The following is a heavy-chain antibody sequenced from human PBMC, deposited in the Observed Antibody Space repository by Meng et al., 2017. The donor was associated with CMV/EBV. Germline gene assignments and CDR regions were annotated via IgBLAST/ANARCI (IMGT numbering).Heavy chain of an antibody. CDR3: AKDGSLGRKIVVPAVTPVCPDS. J-gene: IGHJ4*02. CDR2: ISYDGSNK. D-gene: IGHD2-2*02. CDR1: GFTFSSYA. Sequence: GESLKISCAASGFTFSSYAMHWVRQAPGKGLEWVAVISYDGSNKYYADSVKGRFTISRDNSKNTLYLQMNSLRAEDTAVYYCAKDGSLGRKIVVPAVTPVCPDSWGQGTLVTVSS. V-gene: IGHV3-30-3*01.